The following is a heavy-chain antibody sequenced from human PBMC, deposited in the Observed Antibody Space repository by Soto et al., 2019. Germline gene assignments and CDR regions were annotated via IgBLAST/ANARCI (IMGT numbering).Heavy chain of an antibody. D-gene: IGHD6-19*01. Sequence: SVKVSCKASGGTFSSYAISWVRQAPGQGLEWMGGIIPIFGTANYAQKFQGRVTITADKSTSTAYMELSSLRSEDTAVYYCARKWLVAPEYYYYGMDVWGQGTTVTVSS. V-gene: IGHV1-69*06. CDR1: GGTFSSYA. CDR3: ARKWLVAPEYYYYGMDV. J-gene: IGHJ6*02. CDR2: IIPIFGTA.